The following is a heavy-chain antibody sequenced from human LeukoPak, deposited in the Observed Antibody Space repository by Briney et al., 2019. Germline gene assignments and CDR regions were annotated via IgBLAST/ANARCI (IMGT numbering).Heavy chain of an antibody. CDR3: VRGYSSGYRLDY. CDR1: GFTLSSCW. V-gene: IGHV3-74*01. J-gene: IGHJ4*02. Sequence: GGSLRLSCAASGFTLSSCWMHWVRQDPVKGLLWVSRINGDGSSTDYADSEKGRFTISRDNAKNTVYLQMNSLKAEDTAVYYCVRGYSSGYRLDYWGQGTLVTVSS. CDR2: INGDGSST. D-gene: IGHD3-22*01.